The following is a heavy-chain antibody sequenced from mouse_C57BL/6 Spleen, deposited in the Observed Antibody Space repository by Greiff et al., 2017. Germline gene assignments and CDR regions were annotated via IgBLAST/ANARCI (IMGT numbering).Heavy chain of an antibody. J-gene: IGHJ2*01. CDR3: AREEDYGSSYRYYFDY. CDR1: GYTFTSYG. Sequence: QVQLQQSGAELARPGASVKLSCKASGYTFTSYGISWVKQRTGQGLEWIGEIYPRSGNTYYNEKFKGQATLTADKSSSTAYMELRSLTSEDSAVYFCAREEDYGSSYRYYFDYWGQGTTLTVSS. V-gene: IGHV1-81*01. CDR2: IYPRSGNT. D-gene: IGHD1-1*01.